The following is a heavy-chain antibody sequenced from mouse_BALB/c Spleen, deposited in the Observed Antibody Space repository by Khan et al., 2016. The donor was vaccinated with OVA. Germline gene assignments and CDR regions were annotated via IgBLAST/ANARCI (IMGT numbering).Heavy chain of an antibody. Sequence: VELVESGPGLVQPSQSLSITCTVSGFSLTSYGVHWVRQSPGKGLEWLGVIWRGGSTDYNAAFMSRLSITKDNSKSQVFFKMNSLQADDTAIYYWAKKITTVDYYAMDYWGQGTSVTVSS. V-gene: IGHV2-5*01. CDR3: AKKITTVDYYAMDY. J-gene: IGHJ4*01. CDR2: IWRGGST. CDR1: GFSLTSYG. D-gene: IGHD1-1*01.